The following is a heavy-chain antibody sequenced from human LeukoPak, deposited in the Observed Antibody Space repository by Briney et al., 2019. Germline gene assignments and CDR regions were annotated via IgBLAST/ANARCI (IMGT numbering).Heavy chain of an antibody. CDR3: ARGDDGAY. Sequence: PGGSLRLSCAASGFTFDIYGMNWIRQAPGKWLEWVSHISSGSSPKYYADSVRGRFTIARDNAKKSLYLQMNSLRVEDTAVYYCARGDDGAYWGPGTLVTVSS. J-gene: IGHJ4*02. D-gene: IGHD3-16*01. CDR2: ISSGSSPK. V-gene: IGHV3-48*04. CDR1: GFTFDIYG.